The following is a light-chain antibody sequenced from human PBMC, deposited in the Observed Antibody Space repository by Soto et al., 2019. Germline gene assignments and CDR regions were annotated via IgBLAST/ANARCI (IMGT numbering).Light chain of an antibody. CDR3: QMYNDWPFT. Sequence: EIVMTQSPATLSVSPGERVTLSCRASESLSTYLAWYQQKPGQAPRLLIYGASTKPTGIPATLSGSASATDFTPTLSSLQSEDVAVYYSQMYNDWPFTFGQGNKLEI. V-gene: IGKV3-15*01. CDR2: GAS. J-gene: IGKJ2*01. CDR1: ESLSTY.